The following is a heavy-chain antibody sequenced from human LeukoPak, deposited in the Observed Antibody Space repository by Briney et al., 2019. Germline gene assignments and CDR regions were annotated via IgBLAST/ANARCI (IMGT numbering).Heavy chain of an antibody. J-gene: IGHJ6*02. Sequence: ASVRVSRKASGYTFTGYYMHWVRQAPGQGLEWMGWINPNSGGTNYAQTFQGRVTMTRDTSISKAYMELSRLRSDDTGVYYCGRSITMVGGVIITRPFYGMDVWGQGTTVTVSS. D-gene: IGHD3-10*01. CDR3: GRSITMVGGVIITRPFYGMDV. CDR2: INPNSGGT. CDR1: GYTFTGYY. V-gene: IGHV1-2*02.